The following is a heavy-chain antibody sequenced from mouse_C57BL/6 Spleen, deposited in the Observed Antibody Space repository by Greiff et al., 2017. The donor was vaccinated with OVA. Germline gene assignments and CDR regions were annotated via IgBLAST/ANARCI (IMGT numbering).Heavy chain of an antibody. CDR2: IWTGGGT. J-gene: IGHJ2*01. CDR3: ARNYYGSSYGVYYFDD. CDR1: GFSLTSYA. V-gene: IGHV2-9-1*01. D-gene: IGHD1-1*01. Sequence: VMLVESGPGLVAPSQSLSITCTVSGFSLTSYAISWVRQPPGKGLEWLGVIWTGGGTNYNSALKSRLSISKDNSKSQVFLKMNSLQTDDTARYYCARNYYGSSYGVYYFDDWGQGTTLTVAS.